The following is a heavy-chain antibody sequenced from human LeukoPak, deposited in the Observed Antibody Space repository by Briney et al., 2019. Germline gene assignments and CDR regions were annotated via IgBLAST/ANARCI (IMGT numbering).Heavy chain of an antibody. CDR2: IIPIFGTA. V-gene: IGHV1-69*05. D-gene: IGHD3-10*01. CDR1: GGNFSSYA. Sequence: SVKVSCKASGGNFSSYAISWVRQAPGQGLEWMGGIIPIFGTANYAQKFQGRVTITTDESTSTAYMELSSLRSEDTAVYYCARVGYYYGSGSYWFDPWGQGTLVTVSS. J-gene: IGHJ5*02. CDR3: ARVGYYYGSGSYWFDP.